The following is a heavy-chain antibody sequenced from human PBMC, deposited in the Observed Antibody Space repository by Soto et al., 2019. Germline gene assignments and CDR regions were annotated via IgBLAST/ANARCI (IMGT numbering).Heavy chain of an antibody. Sequence: GASVKVSCKASGYTFTGYYMHWVRQAPGQGLEWMGWINPNSGGTNYAQKFQGWVTMTRDTSISTAYMELSRLRSDDTAVYYCARGQQTRRITIFGVVISGAFDIWGQGTMVTVS. CDR1: GYTFTGYY. V-gene: IGHV1-2*04. J-gene: IGHJ3*02. CDR3: ARGQQTRRITIFGVVISGAFDI. CDR2: INPNSGGT. D-gene: IGHD3-3*01.